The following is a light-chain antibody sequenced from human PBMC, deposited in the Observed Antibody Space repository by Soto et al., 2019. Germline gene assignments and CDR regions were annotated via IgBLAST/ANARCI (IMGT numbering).Light chain of an antibody. V-gene: IGLV1-40*01. J-gene: IGLJ1*01. CDR3: QSHDSSLSAYYV. CDR2: GNS. CDR1: SSNIGAGYD. Sequence: SVLTQPPSVSGAPGQRVTISCTGSSSNIGAGYDVHWYQQLPGTAPKLLIYGNSNRPSGVPDRFSGSKSGTSASLAITGLQAEDEADYYCQSHDSSLSAYYVFGTGTKVTVL.